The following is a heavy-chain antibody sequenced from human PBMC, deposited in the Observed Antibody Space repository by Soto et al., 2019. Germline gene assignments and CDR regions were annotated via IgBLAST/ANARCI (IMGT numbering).Heavy chain of an antibody. D-gene: IGHD3-3*01. CDR2: ISAYNGNT. J-gene: IGHJ6*02. CDR1: GYTFTSHG. CDR3: ARDPTPYYDFWSGYFGYGMDV. Sequence: QVQLVQSGAEVKKPGASVKVSCKASGYTFTSHGISWVRQAPGQGLEWMGWISAYNGNTNYAQKLQGRVTMTTDTSTSTAYMELRSLRSDDTAVYYCARDPTPYYDFWSGYFGYGMDVWGQGTTVTVSS. V-gene: IGHV1-18*04.